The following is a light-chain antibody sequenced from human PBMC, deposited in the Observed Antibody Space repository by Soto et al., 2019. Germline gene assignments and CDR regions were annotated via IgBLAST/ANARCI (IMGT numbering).Light chain of an antibody. CDR1: QSVLYSSINKNY. Sequence: DIVMTQSPDSLAVSLGERATINCKSSQSVLYSSINKNYLAWYQQKPGQPPKLLIYWASTRESGVPDRFSGSGSGTDFTLTISSLQAEDVAVHYCQQYYSTPPYTFGKGTKLEIK. CDR3: QQYYSTPPYT. V-gene: IGKV4-1*01. J-gene: IGKJ2*01. CDR2: WAS.